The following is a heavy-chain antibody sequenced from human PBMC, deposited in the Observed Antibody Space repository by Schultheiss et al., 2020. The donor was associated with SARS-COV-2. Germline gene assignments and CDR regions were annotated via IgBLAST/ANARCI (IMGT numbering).Heavy chain of an antibody. Sequence: SGPTLVKPTQTLTLTCTFSGFSLSTSGVGVGWIRQPPGKALEWLALIDWDDDKYYSTSLKTRLTISKDTSKNQVVLTMTNMDPVDTATYYCARIFMSHGNFDPWGQGTLVTVSS. CDR1: GFSLSTSGVG. CDR2: IDWDDDK. D-gene: IGHD3-16*01. CDR3: ARIFMSHGNFDP. J-gene: IGHJ5*02. V-gene: IGHV2-70*01.